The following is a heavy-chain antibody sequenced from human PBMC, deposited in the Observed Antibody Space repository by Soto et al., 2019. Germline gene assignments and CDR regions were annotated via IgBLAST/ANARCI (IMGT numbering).Heavy chain of an antibody. Sequence: ASVKGSCKVSGYTLTELSMHWVRQAPGKGLEWMGGFDPEDGETIYAQKFQGRVTMTEDTSTDTAYMELSSLRSEDTAVYYCATRIVGATTIVWWGQGTLVTVSS. V-gene: IGHV1-24*01. CDR3: ATRIVGATTIVW. CDR1: GYTLTELS. D-gene: IGHD1-26*01. J-gene: IGHJ4*02. CDR2: FDPEDGET.